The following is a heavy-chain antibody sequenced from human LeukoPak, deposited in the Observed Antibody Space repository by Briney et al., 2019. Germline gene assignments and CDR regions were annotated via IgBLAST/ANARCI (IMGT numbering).Heavy chain of an antibody. D-gene: IGHD6-13*01. CDR1: GGTFSSYA. V-gene: IGHV1-69*06. J-gene: IGHJ6*03. CDR3: ARVDYSSTWSHDYYYMDV. CDR2: IIPIFGTA. Sequence: ASVKVSCKASGGTFSSYAISWVRQAPGQGLEWMGGIIPIFGTANYAQKFQGRVTITADKSTSTAYMELSSLRSEDTAVYYCARVDYSSTWSHDYYYMDVWGKGTTVTVSS.